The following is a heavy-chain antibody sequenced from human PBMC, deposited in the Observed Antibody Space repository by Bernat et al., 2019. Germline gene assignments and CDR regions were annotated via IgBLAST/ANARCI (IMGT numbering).Heavy chain of an antibody. V-gene: IGHV4-59*08. J-gene: IGHJ4*02. CDR2: IYYSGST. CDR3: ARMYGDYGDHHFDY. CDR1: GGSISSYY. Sequence: QVQLQESGPGLVKPSETLSLTCTVSGGSISSYYWSWIRQPPGKGLEWIGYIYYSGSTNYNPSLKSRVTISVDTSKNQFSLKLSSVTAADTAVYYCARMYGDYGDHHFDYWGQGTPVTVSS. D-gene: IGHD4-17*01.